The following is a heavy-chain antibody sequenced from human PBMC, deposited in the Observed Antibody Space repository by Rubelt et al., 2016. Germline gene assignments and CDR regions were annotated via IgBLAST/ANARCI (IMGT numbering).Heavy chain of an antibody. CDR3: ARARIAAAGTGFDY. CDR1: GGSISSSSYY. D-gene: IGHD6-13*01. CDR2: IYYSGST. V-gene: IGHV4-61*05. J-gene: IGHJ4*02. Sequence: QVQLQESGPGLVKPSETLSLTCTVSGGSISSSSYYWGWIRQPPGKGLEWIGYIYYSGSTNYNPSLKSRVTISVDTSKNQFSLKLSSVTAADTAVYYCARARIAAAGTGFDYWGQGTLVTVSS.